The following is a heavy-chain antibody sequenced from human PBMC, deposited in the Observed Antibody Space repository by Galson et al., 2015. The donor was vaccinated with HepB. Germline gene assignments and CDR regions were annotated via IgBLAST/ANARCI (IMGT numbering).Heavy chain of an antibody. CDR3: AKGTVFDWLLKFEY. J-gene: IGHJ4*02. Sequence: SLRLSCAASGFTFRTFAMSWVRHTPGKGLECVSVISNGGNNTYYPDSVKGRFNISRDNSKKTLSLPMNSLRAEDTAVYYCAKGTVFDWLLKFEYWGQGALVTVSS. CDR1: GFTFRTFA. CDR2: ISNGGNNT. V-gene: IGHV3-23*03. D-gene: IGHD3-9*01.